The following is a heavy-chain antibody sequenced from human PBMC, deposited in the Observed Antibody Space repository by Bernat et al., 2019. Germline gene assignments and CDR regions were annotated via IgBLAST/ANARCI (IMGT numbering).Heavy chain of an antibody. CDR1: GYTFTGYY. CDR2: INPNSGGT. D-gene: IGHD2-2*01. Sequence: QVQLVQSGAEVKKPGASVKVSCKASGYTFTGYYMHWVRQAPGQWLEWMGWINPNSGGTNYAQKFQGWVTMTRDTSISTAYMELSRLRSDDTAVYYCARGYCSSTSCYPYGMDVWGQGTTVTVSS. V-gene: IGHV1-2*04. J-gene: IGHJ6*02. CDR3: ARGYCSSTSCYPYGMDV.